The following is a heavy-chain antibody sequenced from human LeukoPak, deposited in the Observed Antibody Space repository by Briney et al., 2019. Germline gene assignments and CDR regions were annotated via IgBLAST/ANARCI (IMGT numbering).Heavy chain of an antibody. CDR3: AKTLGADCFDH. Sequence: GGSLRLSCAASGFAFSSYAMTWVRQAPGKGLEWVAVVTTDGNGAYYADSVKGRFTISRDNSHNTVFLQMRRLRLEDTALCFCAKTLGADCFDHWGQGTLVTVSS. V-gene: IGHV3-23*01. D-gene: IGHD3-16*01. CDR2: VTTDGNGA. CDR1: GFAFSSYA. J-gene: IGHJ5*02.